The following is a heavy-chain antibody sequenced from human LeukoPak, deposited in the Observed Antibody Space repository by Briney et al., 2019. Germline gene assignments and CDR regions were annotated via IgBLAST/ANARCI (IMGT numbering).Heavy chain of an antibody. Sequence: SVKVSCKASGGTFSSYAISWVRQAPGQGLEWMGGIIPIFGIANYAQEFQGRVTITADKSTSTAYMELSSLRSEDTAVYYCAREVVPAAIEFRFDYWGQGTLVTVSS. CDR3: AREVVPAAIEFRFDY. D-gene: IGHD2-2*02. J-gene: IGHJ4*02. CDR2: IIPIFGIA. CDR1: GGTFSSYA. V-gene: IGHV1-69*17.